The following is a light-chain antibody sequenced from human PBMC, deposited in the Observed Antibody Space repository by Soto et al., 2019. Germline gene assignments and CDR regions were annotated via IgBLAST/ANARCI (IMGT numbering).Light chain of an antibody. J-gene: IGLJ1*01. Sequence: QSVLTQPPSASGTPGPRLTISCSGSNSNIGRNTVNWYQQLPGTAPKLLIYRNNQRPSGVPDRFSGSKSGTSASLAISGLQSDHESDYYCASWDDGLTGYVFGTGTKVTVL. CDR1: NSNIGRNT. V-gene: IGLV1-44*01. CDR3: ASWDDGLTGYV. CDR2: RNN.